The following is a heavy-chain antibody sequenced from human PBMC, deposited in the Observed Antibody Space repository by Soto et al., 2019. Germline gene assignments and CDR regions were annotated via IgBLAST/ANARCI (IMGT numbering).Heavy chain of an antibody. CDR1: GFTFSDYY. Sequence: GGSLRLSCAASGFTFSDYYMSWIRQAPGKGLEWVSYISSSSSYTNYADSVKGRFTISRDNAKNSLYLQMNSLRAEDTAVYYCARVSGDDSGSYAGYYYYGMDVWGQGTTVTVSS. J-gene: IGHJ6*02. D-gene: IGHD1-26*01. CDR2: ISSSSSYT. CDR3: ARVSGDDSGSYAGYYYYGMDV. V-gene: IGHV3-11*06.